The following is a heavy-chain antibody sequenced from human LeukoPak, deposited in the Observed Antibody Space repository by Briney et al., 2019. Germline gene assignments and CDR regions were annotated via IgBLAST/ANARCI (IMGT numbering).Heavy chain of an antibody. V-gene: IGHV3-23*01. CDR1: GFTFTSDA. CDR2: TVSRGTT. J-gene: IGHJ4*02. Sequence: GGSLRLSCVASGFTFTSDAMNWVRQAPGKGLEWVSSTVSRGTTQYADSVKGRFTVSRDTSKNTLYLQMNSLRAEDTAVYYCAKGRGYSYAVDYWGQGTLVTVSS. CDR3: AKGRGYSYAVDY. D-gene: IGHD5-18*01.